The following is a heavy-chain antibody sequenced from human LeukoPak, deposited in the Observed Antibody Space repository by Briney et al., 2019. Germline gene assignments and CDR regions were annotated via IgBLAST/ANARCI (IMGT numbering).Heavy chain of an antibody. D-gene: IGHD4-17*01. CDR2: INHSGSS. V-gene: IGHV4-34*01. CDR1: GGSFSGYY. Sequence: PSETLSLTCAVSGGSFSGYYWTWLRQPPGKGLEWIGEINHSGSSDYNPSLKSRVTISLDMSENHFSLKLTSVTAADTAVYYCARGQGTVTTHWGQGTLVTVSS. CDR3: ARGQGTVTTH. J-gene: IGHJ4*02.